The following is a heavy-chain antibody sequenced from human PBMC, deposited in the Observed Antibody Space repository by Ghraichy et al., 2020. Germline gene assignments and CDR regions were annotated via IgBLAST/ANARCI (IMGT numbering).Heavy chain of an antibody. J-gene: IGHJ4*02. D-gene: IGHD6-13*01. CDR1: GFTFSHYS. CDR3: VRLAASGSLYYFDF. CDR2: ISPSSDYI. Sequence: GGSLRLSCAASGFTFSHYSVTWVRQAPGKGLAWVSFISPSSDYIFYADSLKGRFTISRDNANNSLFLQMNSLRAEDTAVYYCVRLAASGSLYYFDFWGQGTLVTVSS. V-gene: IGHV3-21*01.